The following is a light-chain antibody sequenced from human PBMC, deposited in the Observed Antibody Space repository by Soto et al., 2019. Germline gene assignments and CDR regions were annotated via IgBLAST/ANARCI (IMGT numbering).Light chain of an antibody. CDR2: GAS. J-gene: IGKJ1*01. Sequence: EIVLTQSPGTLSLSPGERATLSCRASQSVTSSYLAWWQQKPGQAPRLLIYGASSRATGIQDRFSGSGSGTDFTLTIRRLEPEDFAVYFCKQYGSSPTTFGQGTKVDI. V-gene: IGKV3-20*01. CDR1: QSVTSSY. CDR3: KQYGSSPTT.